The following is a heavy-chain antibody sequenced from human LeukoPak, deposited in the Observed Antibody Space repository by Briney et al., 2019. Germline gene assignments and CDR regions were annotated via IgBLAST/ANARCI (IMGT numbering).Heavy chain of an antibody. CDR2: IYYSGST. CDR3: TRGGIPGYCTTGVCSTLLDY. V-gene: IGHV4-59*01. J-gene: IGHJ4*02. CDR1: GGILSYNY. Sequence: KPSETLFLTCTVSGGILSYNYCTSFRQPPGKGLEWIGYIYYSGSTNYNPSLKSRVTISVDTSKNQFSLKLSSATAADTAVYYCTRGGIPGYCTTGVCSTLLDYWGRVTLVTVSS. D-gene: IGHD2-8*01.